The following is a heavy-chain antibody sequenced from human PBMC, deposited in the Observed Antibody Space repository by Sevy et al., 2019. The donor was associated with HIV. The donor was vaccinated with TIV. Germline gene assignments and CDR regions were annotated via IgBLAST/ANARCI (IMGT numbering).Heavy chain of an antibody. D-gene: IGHD1-26*01. V-gene: IGHV4-38-2*01. CDR3: ASAIVGAFDAFDI. CDR1: SYSLISGYY. CDR2: FYHSGST. Sequence: SETLSLTCDVSSYSLISGYYWGWIRQPPGKGLEWIGSFYHSGSTYYNPSLKSRVSISVDTSKNHFSLKLSSVTAADTAVYYCASAIVGAFDAFDIWGQGTVVTVSS. J-gene: IGHJ3*02.